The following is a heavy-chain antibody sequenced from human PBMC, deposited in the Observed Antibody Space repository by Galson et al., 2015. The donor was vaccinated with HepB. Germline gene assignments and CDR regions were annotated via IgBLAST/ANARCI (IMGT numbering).Heavy chain of an antibody. J-gene: IGHJ4*02. CDR3: ARELSYYRGLDY. CDR1: GFTFSDNY. Sequence: SLRLSCAASGFTFSDNYMSWIRQAPGKGLEWVSYISGSGTTIYYADSVKGRFTVSRDNAKNSLYLQMNSLRAEDTAVYYCARELSYYRGLDYWGQGTLITVSS. CDR2: ISGSGTTI. D-gene: IGHD3-10*01. V-gene: IGHV3-11*01.